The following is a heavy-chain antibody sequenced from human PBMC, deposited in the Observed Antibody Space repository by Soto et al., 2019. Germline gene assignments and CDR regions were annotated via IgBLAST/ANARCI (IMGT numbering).Heavy chain of an antibody. D-gene: IGHD1-26*01. J-gene: IGHJ3*02. CDR2: IKSKTDGGTT. V-gene: IGHV3-15*07. Sequence: GGSLRLSCAASGFTFSNAWMNWVRQAPGKGLEWVGRIKSKTDGGTTDYAAPVKGRFTISRDDSKNTLYLQMNSLKTEDTAVYYCTTASEWELLRAPPHLDAFDIWGQGTMVTVSS. CDR1: GFTFSNAW. CDR3: TTASEWELLRAPPHLDAFDI.